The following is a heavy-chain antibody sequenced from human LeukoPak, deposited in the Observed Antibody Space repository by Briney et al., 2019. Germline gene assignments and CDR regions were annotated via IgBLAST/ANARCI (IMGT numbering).Heavy chain of an antibody. D-gene: IGHD2-15*01. CDR3: ARNPLPCSGGSCWFAH. CDR2: IIPIFGTA. CDR1: GGTLSSYA. Sequence: SVKVSCKASGGTLSSYAISWVRQAPGHGFEWMGRIIPIFGTANYAQKFQGRVTITTDESTSTAYMELSSLRSEDTAVYYCARNPLPCSGGSCWFAHWGQGTVVTVSS. V-gene: IGHV1-69*05. J-gene: IGHJ5*02.